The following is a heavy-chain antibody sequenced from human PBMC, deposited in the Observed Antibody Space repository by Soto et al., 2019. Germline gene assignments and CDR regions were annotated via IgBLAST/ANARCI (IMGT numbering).Heavy chain of an antibody. D-gene: IGHD1-1*01. Sequence: EVQLLESGGTLVQPGGSLRLSCAASGFTFSTYAMSWARQAPGKGLEWVSAISGHGISTYYADSVKGRFTISRDNSKNTLFLQMNSLRAEDTAIYYCASRITTFNGGQGTLVTVSS. J-gene: IGHJ4*02. V-gene: IGHV3-23*01. CDR1: GFTFSTYA. CDR3: ASRITTFN. CDR2: ISGHGIST.